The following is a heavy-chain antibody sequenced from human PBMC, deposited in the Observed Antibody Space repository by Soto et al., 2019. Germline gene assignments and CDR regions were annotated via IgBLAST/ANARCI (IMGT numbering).Heavy chain of an antibody. V-gene: IGHV4-28*01. J-gene: IGHJ3*02. CDR3: ARKVTRPIDAFDI. Sequence: PSETLSLTCAVSGYSISSSNWWGWIRQPPGKGLEWIGYIYYSGTTYYNPSLKSRVTISVHTSKNQFSLNLTPVTATDSALYYCARKVTRPIDAFDIWGQGTKVTVS. D-gene: IGHD2-21*02. CDR1: GYSISSSNW. CDR2: IYYSGTT.